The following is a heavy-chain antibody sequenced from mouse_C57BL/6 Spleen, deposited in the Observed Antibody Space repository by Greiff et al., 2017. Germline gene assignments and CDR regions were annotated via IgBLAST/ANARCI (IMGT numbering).Heavy chain of an antibody. CDR1: GFNIKDDY. J-gene: IGHJ2*01. CDR2: IDPENGDT. D-gene: IGHD1-1*01. V-gene: IGHV14-4*01. Sequence: VQLQQSGAELVRPGASVKLSCTASGFNIKDDYMHWVKQRPEQGLEWIGWIDPENGDTEYASKFQGKATITADTSSNTAYLQLSSLTSEDTAVYYCTTGVGFDYWGQGTTLTVSS. CDR3: TTGVGFDY.